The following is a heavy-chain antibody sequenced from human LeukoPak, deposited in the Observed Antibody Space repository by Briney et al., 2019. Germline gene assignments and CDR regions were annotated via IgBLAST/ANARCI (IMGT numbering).Heavy chain of an antibody. J-gene: IGHJ3*02. CDR2: ISGSGDST. CDR1: KFTFSNYA. D-gene: IGHD3-22*01. V-gene: IGHV3-23*01. CDR3: ARGHYYDSRPGAFDI. Sequence: GGSLRLSCAASKFTFSNYAMSWVRQAPGKGLEWVSAISGSGDSTYYADSVKGRFTISRDNAKNSLYLQMNSLRAEDTAVYYCARGHYYDSRPGAFDIWGQGTMVTVSS.